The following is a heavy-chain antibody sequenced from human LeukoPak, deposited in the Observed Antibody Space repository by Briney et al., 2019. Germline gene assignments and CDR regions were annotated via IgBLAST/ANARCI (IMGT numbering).Heavy chain of an antibody. CDR2: ISYDGSNK. J-gene: IGHJ6*02. V-gene: IGHV3-30*18. Sequence: HPGGSLRLSCAASRFIFSNYGMLWVRQAPGKGLEWVAVISYDGSNKYYADSVKGRFTISRDNSKNTLYLQMNSLRAEDTAVYYCAKYSVANPYYYYGMDVWGQGTTVTVSS. CDR3: AKYSVANPYYYYGMDV. CDR1: RFIFSNYG. D-gene: IGHD2-21*01.